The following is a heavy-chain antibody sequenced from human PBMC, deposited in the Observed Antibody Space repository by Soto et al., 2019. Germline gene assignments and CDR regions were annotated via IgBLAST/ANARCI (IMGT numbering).Heavy chain of an antibody. J-gene: IGHJ4*02. CDR2: IYYSGST. CDR1: GGSISSSSYY. Sequence: QLQLQESGPGLVKPSETLSLTCTVSGGSISSSSYYWGWIRQPPGKGLEWIGSIYYSGSTYYNPSLQSRVTISVDTSKNQLSLKLSSVTAADTAVYYCALGGYYGSGSYFNYWGQGTLVTVSS. V-gene: IGHV4-39*01. D-gene: IGHD3-10*01. CDR3: ALGGYYGSGSYFNY.